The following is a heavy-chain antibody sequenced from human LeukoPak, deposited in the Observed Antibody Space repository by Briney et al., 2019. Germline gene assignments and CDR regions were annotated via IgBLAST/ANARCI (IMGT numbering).Heavy chain of an antibody. J-gene: IGHJ6*03. CDR3: AGGVGRYYYYMDV. CDR1: GFTFDDYA. Sequence: GGSLRLSCAASGFTFDDYAMHWVRQAPGKGLEWVSGISWNSGSIGYADSVKGRFTISRDNAKNSLYLQMNSLRAEDTALYYCAGGVGRYYYYMDVWGRGTTVTVSS. V-gene: IGHV3-9*01. D-gene: IGHD2-15*01. CDR2: ISWNSGSI.